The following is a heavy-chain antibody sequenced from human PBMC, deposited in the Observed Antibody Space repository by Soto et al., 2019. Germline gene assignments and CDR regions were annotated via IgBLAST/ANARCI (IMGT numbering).Heavy chain of an antibody. CDR1: GGSISSGGYY. CDR2: IYYSGST. Sequence: SETLSLTCTVSGGSISSGGYYWSWIRQHPGKGLEWIGYIYYSGSTYYNPSLKSRVTISVDRSKNQFSLKLSSVTAADTAVYYCARGGWGHIDYWGQGTLVTVSS. J-gene: IGHJ4*02. D-gene: IGHD3-16*01. V-gene: IGHV4-31*03. CDR3: ARGGWGHIDY.